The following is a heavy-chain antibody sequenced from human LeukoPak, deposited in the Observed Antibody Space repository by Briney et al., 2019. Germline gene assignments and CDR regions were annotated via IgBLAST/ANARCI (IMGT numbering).Heavy chain of an antibody. CDR1: GFTFTSSA. CDR2: IVVGSGNT. V-gene: IGHV1-58*02. D-gene: IGHD2-21*01. J-gene: IGHJ4*02. Sequence: SVKVSCKASGFTFTSSAMQWVRQARGQRLEWIGWIVVGSGNTNYAQKFQERVIITRDMSTSTAYMELSSLRSEDTAVYYCAAGPIKAMSDVRWGQGTLVTVSS. CDR3: AAGPIKAMSDVR.